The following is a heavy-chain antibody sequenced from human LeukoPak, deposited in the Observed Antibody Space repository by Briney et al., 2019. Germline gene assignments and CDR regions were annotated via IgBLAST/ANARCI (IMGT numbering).Heavy chain of an antibody. CDR1: GGSFSGYY. CDR2: INHSGST. V-gene: IGHV4-34*01. J-gene: IGHJ4*02. D-gene: IGHD2-2*01. Sequence: SETLSLTCAVYGGSFSGYYWSWIRQPPGKGLEWIGEINHSGSTNYNPSLKSRVTMSVDTSKNQFSLKLTSVTAADTAVYYCARASIVVVPAALDYWGQGTLVTVSS. CDR3: ARASIVVVPAALDY.